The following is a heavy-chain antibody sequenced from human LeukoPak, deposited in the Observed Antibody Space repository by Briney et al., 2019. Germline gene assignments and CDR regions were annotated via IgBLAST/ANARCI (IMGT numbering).Heavy chain of an antibody. D-gene: IGHD4-17*01. J-gene: IGHJ4*02. CDR2: IHIGGSDK. CDR1: GFTFSSYS. CDR3: ATDSHYGLID. V-gene: IGHV3-30*02. Sequence: GGSLRLSCAASGFTFSSYSMNWVRQTPGKGLEWVAFIHIGGSDKYYADSVKGRFTIARDDSKKTLFLQMNSLRAEDTAVYYCATDSHYGLIDWGRGTLVTVSS.